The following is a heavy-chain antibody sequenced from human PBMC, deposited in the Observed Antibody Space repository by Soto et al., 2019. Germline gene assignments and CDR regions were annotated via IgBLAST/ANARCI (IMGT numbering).Heavy chain of an antibody. Sequence: PSETLSLTCTVSDGSISSGGYYWSWISQNPGKGLEWIGYIYYSGTTNYNPSLKSRLTMSVDTSKNQFSLKLNSMTAADTAVYYCARDESATDVFDIRGQGTMVTVS. J-gene: IGHJ3*02. CDR1: DGSISSGGYY. CDR2: IYYSGTT. CDR3: ARDESATDVFDI. V-gene: IGHV4-31*03.